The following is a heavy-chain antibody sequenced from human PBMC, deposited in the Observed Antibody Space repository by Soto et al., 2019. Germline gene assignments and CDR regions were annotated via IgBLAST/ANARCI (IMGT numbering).Heavy chain of an antibody. CDR1: GGSISSYY. D-gene: IGHD6-13*01. Sequence: SETLSLTCTVSGGSISSYYWSWIRQPPGKGLEWIGYIYYSGSTNYNPSLKSRVTISVDTSKNQFSLKLSSVTAADTAVYYCARDREAAAGLYYYYYMDVWGKGTTVTVSS. CDR3: ARDREAAAGLYYYYYMDV. J-gene: IGHJ6*03. CDR2: IYYSGST. V-gene: IGHV4-59*01.